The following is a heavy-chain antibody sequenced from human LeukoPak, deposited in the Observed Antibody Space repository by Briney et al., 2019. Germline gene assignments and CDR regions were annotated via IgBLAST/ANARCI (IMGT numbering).Heavy chain of an antibody. CDR1: GFSLSTSGVG. CDR3: AHRLAAMAPFDY. J-gene: IGHJ4*02. V-gene: IGHV2-5*01. CDR2: IYWNDYK. Sequence: ESGPTLVKPTQTLTLTCTFSGFSLSTSGVGVAWIRQPPGKALEWLALIYWNDYKRYSPSLKSRLTITKDTSKNQVVLTMTNMDPVDTATYYCAHRLAAMAPFDYWGQGTPVTVSS. D-gene: IGHD5-18*01.